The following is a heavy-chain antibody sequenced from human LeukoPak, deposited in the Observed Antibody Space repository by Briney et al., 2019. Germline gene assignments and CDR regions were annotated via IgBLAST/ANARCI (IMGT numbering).Heavy chain of an antibody. D-gene: IGHD2-8*01. Sequence: ASVKVSCKASEYTFTGYYMHWVRQAPGQGLEWMGWINPNSGGTNYAQKFQGWVTMTRDTSISTAYMELSRLRSDDTAVYYCAIALMVYAPDAFDIWGQGTMVTVSS. V-gene: IGHV1-2*04. CDR2: INPNSGGT. CDR1: EYTFTGYY. J-gene: IGHJ3*02. CDR3: AIALMVYAPDAFDI.